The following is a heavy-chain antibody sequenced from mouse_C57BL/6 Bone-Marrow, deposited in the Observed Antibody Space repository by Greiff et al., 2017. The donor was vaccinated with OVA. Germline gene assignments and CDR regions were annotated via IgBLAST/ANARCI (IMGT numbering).Heavy chain of an antibody. CDR1: GFTFSSYG. CDR2: ISSGGSYT. D-gene: IGHD3-2*02. Sequence: EVQLQESGGDLVKPGGSLKLSCAASGFTFSSYGMSWVRQTPDKRLEWVATISSGGSYTNYPDSVKGRFTISRDNAKNTLYLQMSSLKSEDTAVYYCARQSSGYAMDYWGQGTSVTVSS. V-gene: IGHV5-6*01. CDR3: ARQSSGYAMDY. J-gene: IGHJ4*01.